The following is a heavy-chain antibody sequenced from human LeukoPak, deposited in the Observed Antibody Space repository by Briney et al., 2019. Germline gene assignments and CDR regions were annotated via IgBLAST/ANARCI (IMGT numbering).Heavy chain of an antibody. V-gene: IGHV3-48*01. D-gene: IGHD1-7*01. Sequence: GGSLRLSCAASGFTFSTYNMNWVRQAPGKGLEWVSYISSSSRTVYYADSVKGRFTISRDNAKNSLHLQMNNLRAEDTAVYYCASEAPRPIKWERELILSYYLDFWGQGTLVTVSS. J-gene: IGHJ4*02. CDR2: ISSSSRTV. CDR1: GFTFSTYN. CDR3: ASEAPRPIKWERELILSYYLDF.